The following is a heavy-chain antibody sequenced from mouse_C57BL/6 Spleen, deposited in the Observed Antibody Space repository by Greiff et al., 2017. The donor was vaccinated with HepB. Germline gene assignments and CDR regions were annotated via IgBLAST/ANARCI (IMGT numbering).Heavy chain of an antibody. D-gene: IGHD2-12*01. CDR1: GFTFSSYA. CDR2: ISDGGSYT. J-gene: IGHJ4*01. Sequence: EVKLMESGGGLVKPGGSLKLSCAASGFTFSSYAMSWVRQTPEKRLEWVATISDGGSYTYYPDNVKGRFTISRDNAKNNLYLQMSHLKSEDTAMYYCARDGNTIVSKFYAMDYWGQGTSVTVSS. CDR3: ARDGNTIVSKFYAMDY. V-gene: IGHV5-4*01.